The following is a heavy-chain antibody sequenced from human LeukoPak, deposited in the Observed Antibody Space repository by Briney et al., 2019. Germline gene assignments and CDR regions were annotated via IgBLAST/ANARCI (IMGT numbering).Heavy chain of an antibody. CDR1: GFPFSSYP. D-gene: IGHD2-2*02. V-gene: IGHV3-23*01. CDR3: AKGGPLGYCTSTSCYTVSH. J-gene: IGHJ4*02. Sequence: GGSLRLSCAASGFPFSSYPLSWVRQTPRKGLEWVSAISGSGGATYYADSVRGRFTISRDNSKNTLYLQMNSLRAEDTALYYCAKGGPLGYCTSTSCYTVSHWGQGTLVTVSS. CDR2: ISGSGGAT.